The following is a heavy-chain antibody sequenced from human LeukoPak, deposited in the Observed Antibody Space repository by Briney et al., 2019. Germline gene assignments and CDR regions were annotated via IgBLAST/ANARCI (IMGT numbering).Heavy chain of an antibody. J-gene: IGHJ5*02. Sequence: GGSLRLSCAASGFTFSSYAMHWVRQAPGKGLEWVAVISYDGSNKYYADSVKGRFTISRDNAKNSLYLQMNSLRAEDTAVYYCARDISSSWYLGWFDPWGQGAQVTVSS. V-gene: IGHV3-30-3*01. CDR2: ISYDGSNK. CDR3: ARDISSSWYLGWFDP. D-gene: IGHD6-13*01. CDR1: GFTFSSYA.